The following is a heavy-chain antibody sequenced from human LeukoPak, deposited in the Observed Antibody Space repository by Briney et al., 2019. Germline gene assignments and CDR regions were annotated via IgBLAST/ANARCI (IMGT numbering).Heavy chain of an antibody. Sequence: GGSLRLSCAASGFTFSRYGMHWVRQAPGKGLEWVAVISYDGSDKYYTDSVKGRFTISRDNSKNTLYLQMNSLRAEDTAVYYCARDIPVGAADYYFDYWGQGTLVTVSS. V-gene: IGHV3-30*03. CDR2: ISYDGSDK. J-gene: IGHJ4*02. D-gene: IGHD6-13*01. CDR3: ARDIPVGAADYYFDY. CDR1: GFTFSRYG.